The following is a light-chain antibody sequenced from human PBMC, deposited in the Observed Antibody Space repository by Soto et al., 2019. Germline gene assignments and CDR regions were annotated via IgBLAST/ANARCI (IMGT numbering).Light chain of an antibody. J-gene: IGKJ2*01. CDR2: DAS. CDR3: QHYDSLPYS. V-gene: IGKV1-33*01. CDR1: QDISNF. Sequence: DIQRTQSPSSLSASVGDRVTITCQASQDISNFLNWYQQKPGKAPKLLIFDASNLETGVPSRFSGSGSGTDFTFTISSLQPEDFALYFCQHYDSLPYSFGQGTKLEI.